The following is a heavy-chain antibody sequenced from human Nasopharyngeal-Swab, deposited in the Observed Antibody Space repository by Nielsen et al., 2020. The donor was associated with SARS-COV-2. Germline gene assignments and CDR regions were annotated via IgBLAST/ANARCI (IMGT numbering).Heavy chain of an antibody. CDR3: VTDCCPGAGPLAY. V-gene: IGHV3-23*01. CDR1: GFSFSSDG. D-gene: IGHD6-19*01. CDR2: INNGGADT. J-gene: IGHJ4*02. Sequence: GGSLRPSCAASGFSFSSDGMAWVGQAPGEGWEWVSTINNGGADTHYADPVKDRFTISRDNSKDTLYLQMNNLRAEDTAIYYCVTDCCPGAGPLAYWGQGTLVTVSS.